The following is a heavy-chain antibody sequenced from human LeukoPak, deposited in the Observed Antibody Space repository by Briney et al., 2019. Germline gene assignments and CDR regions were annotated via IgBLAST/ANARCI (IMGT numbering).Heavy chain of an antibody. V-gene: IGHV4-38-2*02. CDR2: IDHSGST. J-gene: IGHJ4*02. CDR1: GYCISSGYY. CDR3: AREGDY. Sequence: SETLSLTCAVSGYCISSGYYWGWIRQPPGKGLEWIGSIDHSGSTYYNPSLKSRVTISVDTSKNQFSLKLSSVTAADTAVYYCAREGDYWGQGTLVTVSS.